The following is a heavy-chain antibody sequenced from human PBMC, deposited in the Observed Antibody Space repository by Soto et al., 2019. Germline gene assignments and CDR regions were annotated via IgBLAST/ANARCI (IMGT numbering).Heavy chain of an antibody. V-gene: IGHV4-59*01. CDR3: ARRYGASFDY. D-gene: IGHD4-17*01. Sequence: SEILSLTCTVSGGSISSYYWSWIRQPPGKGLEWIGYIYYSGSTNYNPSLKSRVTISVDTSKNQFSLKLSSVTAADTAVYYCARRYGASFDYWGQGTLVTVSS. J-gene: IGHJ4*02. CDR1: GGSISSYY. CDR2: IYYSGST.